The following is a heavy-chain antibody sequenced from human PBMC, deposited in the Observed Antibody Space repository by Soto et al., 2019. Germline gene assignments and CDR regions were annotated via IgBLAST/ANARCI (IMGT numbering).Heavy chain of an antibody. V-gene: IGHV1-69*13. D-gene: IGHD6-13*01. CDR1: GGTFSSYA. CDR3: ARDRWGLAAAGTRYYYYYMDV. J-gene: IGHJ6*03. Sequence: ASVKVSCKASGGTFSSYAISWVRQAPGQGLEWMGGIIPIFGTANYAQKFQGRVTITADESTSTAYMELSSLRSEDTAVYYCARDRWGLAAAGTRYYYYYMDVWGKGTTVTVSS. CDR2: IIPIFGTA.